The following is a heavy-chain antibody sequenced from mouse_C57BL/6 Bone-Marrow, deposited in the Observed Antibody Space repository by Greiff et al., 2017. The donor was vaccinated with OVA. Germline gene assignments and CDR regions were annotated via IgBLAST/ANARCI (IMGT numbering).Heavy chain of an antibody. Sequence: EVKLQESGPGLAKPSQTLSLTCSVTGYSITSDYWNWIRKFPGNKLEYMGYISYSGSNSYNPSLKSRISITRDTSKNQYYLQLNSVTTEDTATYYCARYGVLRRRYFEVWGTGTTVTVSS. CDR2: ISYSGSN. J-gene: IGHJ1*03. CDR1: GYSITSDY. CDR3: ARYGVLRRRYFEV. V-gene: IGHV3-8*01. D-gene: IGHD1-1*01.